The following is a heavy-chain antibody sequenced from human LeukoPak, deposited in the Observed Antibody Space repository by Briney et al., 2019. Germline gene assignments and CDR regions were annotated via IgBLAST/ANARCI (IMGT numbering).Heavy chain of an antibody. CDR1: GFTFDDYA. V-gene: IGHV3-43D*03. Sequence: GGSLRLSCAASGFTFDDYAMHWVRQAPGKGLEWVSLISWDGGSTYYADSVKGRFTISRDNSKNSLYLQMNSLRAEDTALYYCAKDPASRSSSGLGYMDVWGKGTTVTVSS. J-gene: IGHJ6*03. D-gene: IGHD6-6*01. CDR3: AKDPASRSSSGLGYMDV. CDR2: ISWDGGST.